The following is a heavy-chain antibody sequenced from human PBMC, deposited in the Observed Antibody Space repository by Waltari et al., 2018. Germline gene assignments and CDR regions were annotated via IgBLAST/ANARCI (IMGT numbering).Heavy chain of an antibody. Sequence: QVQLPESGPGLVKPSETLSLPCTVSGGSIRSYYLSWIRQPPGKGLEWIGYIYYSGSPNYNPSLKSRVTISVDTSKNQFSLKLSSVTAADTAVYYCARDGSRHYDILTGYSPSYDYWGQGTLVTVSS. D-gene: IGHD3-9*01. CDR3: ARDGSRHYDILTGYSPSYDY. CDR2: IYYSGSP. J-gene: IGHJ4*02. V-gene: IGHV4-59*01. CDR1: GGSIRSYY.